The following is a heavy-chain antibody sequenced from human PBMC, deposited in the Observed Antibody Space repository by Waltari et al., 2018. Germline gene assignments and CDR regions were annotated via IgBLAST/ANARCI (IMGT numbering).Heavy chain of an antibody. CDR2: MASVGGYR. D-gene: IGHD1-26*01. V-gene: IGHV3-21*02. CDR3: ARGEQESSFSKYYNGMDV. Sequence: EVQLVESGGGLVRPGGSLRLSCAASGFTFHRYSMNWVRQAPGRGLGWVGCMASVGGYRFYADSGRGRFTVSRDNSILYLQMNGLRVEDTAVYYCARGEQESSFSKYYNGMDVWGQGTMVTVSS. J-gene: IGHJ6*02. CDR1: GFTFHRYS.